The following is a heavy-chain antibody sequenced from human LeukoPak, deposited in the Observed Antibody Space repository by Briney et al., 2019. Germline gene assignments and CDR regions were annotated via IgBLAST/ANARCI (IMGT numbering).Heavy chain of an antibody. D-gene: IGHD6-13*01. CDR2: ISAYNGNT. J-gene: IGHJ4*02. CDR1: GGTSSSYA. V-gene: IGHV1-18*01. CDR3: ARDRPVWYSTVDY. Sequence: AASVKVSCKASGGTSSSYAISWVRQAPGQGLEWMGWISAYNGNTNYAQKLQGRVTMTTDTSTSTAYMELRSLRSDDTAVYYCARDRPVWYSTVDYWGQGTLVTVSS.